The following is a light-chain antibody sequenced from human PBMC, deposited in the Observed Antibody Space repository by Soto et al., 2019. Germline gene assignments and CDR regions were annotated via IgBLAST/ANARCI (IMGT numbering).Light chain of an antibody. V-gene: IGLV2-23*01. CDR1: SSDIGTYNL. CDR2: EAT. Sequence: QSVLTQPASVSGSPGQSITISSTGTSSDIGTYNLVSWYQQHPGKAPKLIIYEATKRPSGVSNRFSGSKSGNTASLTISGLQTEDEADYYYCSYARGSTLVFGGGTKLTVL. CDR3: CSYARGSTLV. J-gene: IGLJ3*02.